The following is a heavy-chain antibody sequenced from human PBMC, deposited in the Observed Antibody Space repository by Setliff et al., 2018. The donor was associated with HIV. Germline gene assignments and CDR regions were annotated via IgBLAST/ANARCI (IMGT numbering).Heavy chain of an antibody. V-gene: IGHV1-8*01. Sequence: ASVKVSCKASGYTFTSYDINWVRQATGQGLEWMGWMNPNSGNTGYAQKFQGRVTMTRNTSISTAYMELSSLRSEDTAVYYCARWSCGRATCYDSPYNWFDPWGQGTLVTVSS. CDR1: GYTFTSYD. D-gene: IGHD2-2*01. J-gene: IGHJ5*02. CDR2: MNPNSGNT. CDR3: ARWSCGRATCYDSPYNWFDP.